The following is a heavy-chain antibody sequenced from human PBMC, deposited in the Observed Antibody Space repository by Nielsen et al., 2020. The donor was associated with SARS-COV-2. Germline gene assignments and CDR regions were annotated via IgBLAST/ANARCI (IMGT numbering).Heavy chain of an antibody. V-gene: IGHV3-7*03. Sequence: GESLKISCAASGFTFSSLWMSWVRQVPGKGLEWVADIKPDGSEKVYVDSVKGRFTISRDNAKNSLYLQMNSLRAEDTALYYCAKLGDDYGSPLDYWGQGTLVTVSS. CDR2: IKPDGSEK. D-gene: IGHD4-17*01. J-gene: IGHJ4*02. CDR1: GFTFSSLW. CDR3: AKLGDDYGSPLDY.